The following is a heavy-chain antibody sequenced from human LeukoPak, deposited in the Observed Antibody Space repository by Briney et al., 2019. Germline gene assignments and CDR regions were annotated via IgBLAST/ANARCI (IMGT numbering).Heavy chain of an antibody. V-gene: IGHV4-39*01. CDR2: IYYSGST. CDR1: GDSISSSSYY. J-gene: IGHJ5*02. D-gene: IGHD6-13*01. Sequence: SETLSLTCTVSGDSISSSSYYWGWVRQPPGKGLEWIGCIYYSGSTYYHPSLKSRVTISVDTSKNQCSLKLSSVTAADTAVYYCARSSGYSSSGGLNWFDTWGQGTLVTVSS. CDR3: ARSSGYSSSGGLNWFDT.